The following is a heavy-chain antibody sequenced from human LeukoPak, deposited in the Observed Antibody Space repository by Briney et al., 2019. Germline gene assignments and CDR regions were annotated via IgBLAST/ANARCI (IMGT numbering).Heavy chain of an antibody. J-gene: IGHJ5*02. CDR1: GFDFSTYA. D-gene: IGHD5-12*01. CDR3: SRDRLGGLDL. V-gene: IGHV3-21*01. Sequence: PGGSLRLSCAASGFDFSTYAINWVRQAPGKGLEWVSSISTMSNYIFYGDSVKGRFTISRDNAKNSVYLLMNSLRPEDTAVYYCSRDRLGGLDLWGQGTLVTVSS. CDR2: ISTMSNYI.